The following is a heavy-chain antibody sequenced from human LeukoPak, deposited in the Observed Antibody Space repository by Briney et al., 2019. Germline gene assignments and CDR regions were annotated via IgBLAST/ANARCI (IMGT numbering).Heavy chain of an antibody. CDR1: GGTFSSYA. D-gene: IGHD2-2*01. J-gene: IGHJ6*03. CDR2: IIPIFGTA. V-gene: IGHV1-69*13. CDR3: ARGVGHQLLIREGYYYYYMDV. Sequence: ASVKVSCKASGGTFSSYAISWVRQAPGQGIEWMGGIIPIFGTANYAQKFQGRVTITADESTSTAYMELSSLRSEDTAVYYCARGVGHQLLIREGYYYYYMDVWGKGTTVTVSS.